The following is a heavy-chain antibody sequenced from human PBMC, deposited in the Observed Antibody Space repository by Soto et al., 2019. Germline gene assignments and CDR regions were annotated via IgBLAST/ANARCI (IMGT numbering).Heavy chain of an antibody. J-gene: IGHJ5*02. CDR3: ARDSCSITSCYDP. CDR1: GFTLTSYG. Sequence: PGGSLRLSCAASGFTLTSYGMNWVRQAPGKGLEWVAVIWYDGSKKYYADSVKGRFTISRDNSKNTLYLQMNSLRAEDTAVYYCARDSCSITSCYDPCGQGTLVTVSS. CDR2: IWYDGSKK. D-gene: IGHD2-2*01. V-gene: IGHV3-33*01.